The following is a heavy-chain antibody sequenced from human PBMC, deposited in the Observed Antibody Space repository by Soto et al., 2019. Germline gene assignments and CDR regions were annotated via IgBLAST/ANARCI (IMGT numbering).Heavy chain of an antibody. D-gene: IGHD6-19*01. V-gene: IGHV4-4*02. CDR1: GGSISGSNW. CDR3: ARGYSSGDRDYFDY. CDR2: IYHSGST. Sequence: PSETLSLTCAVSGGSISGSNWWSWVRQPPGKGLEWIGEIYHSGSTNYNPSLKSRVTISVDKSKNQFSLKLSSVTAADTAVYYCARGYSSGDRDYFDYWGQGTLVTVSS. J-gene: IGHJ4*02.